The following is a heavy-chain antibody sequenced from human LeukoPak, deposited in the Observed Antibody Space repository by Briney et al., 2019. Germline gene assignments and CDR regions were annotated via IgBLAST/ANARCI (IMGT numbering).Heavy chain of an antibody. Sequence: GGSLRLSCAASGFSFSSYSMNWVRQAPGKGLEWVSSISSSSFYIYYADSVKGRFSISRDNAKSSLYLQMNSLRAEDTAVYYCAREIGGSSSPGDDAFDIWGQGTMVTVSS. V-gene: IGHV3-21*01. CDR3: AREIGGSSSPGDDAFDI. J-gene: IGHJ3*02. CDR2: ISSSSFYI. D-gene: IGHD6-13*01. CDR1: GFSFSSYS.